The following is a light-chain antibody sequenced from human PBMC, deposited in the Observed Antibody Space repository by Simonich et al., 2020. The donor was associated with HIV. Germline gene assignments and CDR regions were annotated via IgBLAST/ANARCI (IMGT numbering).Light chain of an antibody. CDR3: CSYVGSSTV. Sequence: QSALTQPASVSGSPGQSITISCTGTSSDVWSYNFVSWYQHHPGKAPKLIIYEGIKRPSGVSNRFSGSKSGNTASLTISGLQAEDEADYYCCSYVGSSTVFGGGTKLTVL. CDR2: EGI. J-gene: IGLJ2*01. V-gene: IGLV2-23*01. CDR1: SSDVWSYNF.